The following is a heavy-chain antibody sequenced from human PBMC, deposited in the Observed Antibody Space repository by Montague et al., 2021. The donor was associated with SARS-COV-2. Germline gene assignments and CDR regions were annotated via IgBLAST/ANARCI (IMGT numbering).Heavy chain of an antibody. Sequence: SETLSLTCTVSGFSISTGYYWGWIRQPPGKGLEWIGSIYHSGSTXYNPSLKSRVTISVDTSKNQFSLKLSSVTAADTAVYYCASSYDSTGHVGYWGQGTLVTVSS. CDR3: ASSYDSTGHVGY. CDR1: GFSISTGYY. J-gene: IGHJ4*02. D-gene: IGHD3-22*01. V-gene: IGHV4-38-2*02. CDR2: IYHSGST.